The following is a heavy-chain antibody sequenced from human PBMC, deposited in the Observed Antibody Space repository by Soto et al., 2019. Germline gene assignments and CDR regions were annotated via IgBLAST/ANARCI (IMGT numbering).Heavy chain of an antibody. Sequence: LRLSCAASGFTFSSHPMSWGRQAPGRGLEWVSAISVGSGHSKYYEDSVKGRFTISRDQSKKILYLQMNSLRAEDTAEYYCARDLFWSGKGPLDYWGRGTLVPVSS. CDR3: ARDLFWSGKGPLDY. CDR2: ISVGSGHSK. D-gene: IGHD3-3*01. J-gene: IGHJ4*02. CDR1: GFTFSSHP. V-gene: IGHV3-23*01.